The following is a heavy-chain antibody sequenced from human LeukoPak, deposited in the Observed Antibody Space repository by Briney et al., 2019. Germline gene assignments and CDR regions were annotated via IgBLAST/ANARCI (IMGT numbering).Heavy chain of an antibody. J-gene: IGHJ4*02. V-gene: IGHV3-21*01. Sequence: GGSLRLSCVASGFTFSSNGMHWVRQAPGKGLEWVSSISSSSSYIYYADSVKGRFTISRDNAKNSLYLQMNSLRAEDTAVYYCARVAVAGPKGVDYWGQGTLVTVSS. CDR1: GFTFSSNG. CDR3: ARVAVAGPKGVDY. CDR2: ISSSSSYI. D-gene: IGHD6-19*01.